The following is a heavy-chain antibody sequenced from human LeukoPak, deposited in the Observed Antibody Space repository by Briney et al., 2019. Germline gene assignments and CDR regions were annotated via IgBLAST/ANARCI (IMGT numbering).Heavy chain of an antibody. CDR1: GGSTSSSSYY. CDR3: ALSSGYYYGFNY. Sequence: SETLSLTCTVSGGSTSSSSYYWGWIRQPPGKGLEWIGSIYYSGTTYYNPSLKSRVTISVDTSKNQFSLKLSSVTAADTAVYYCALSSGYYYGFNYWGQGTQVTVSS. D-gene: IGHD3-22*01. V-gene: IGHV4-39*01. CDR2: IYYSGTT. J-gene: IGHJ4*02.